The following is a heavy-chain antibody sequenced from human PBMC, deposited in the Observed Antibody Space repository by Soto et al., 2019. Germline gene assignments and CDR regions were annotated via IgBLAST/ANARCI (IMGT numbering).Heavy chain of an antibody. Sequence: GGSLILYCASSGFTFSRYAMSWVRQAPGKGLEWVSAISGSGGSTYYADSVKGRFTIPRDNSKNTLYLQMNSLRAEDTAVYYCAKGWDYDFWSGPDYWGQGTLVTVSS. D-gene: IGHD3-3*01. J-gene: IGHJ4*02. CDR3: AKGWDYDFWSGPDY. CDR2: ISGSGGST. V-gene: IGHV3-23*01. CDR1: GFTFSRYA.